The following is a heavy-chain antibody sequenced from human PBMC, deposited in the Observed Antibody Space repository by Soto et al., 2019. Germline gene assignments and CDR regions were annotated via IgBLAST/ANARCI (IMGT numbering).Heavy chain of an antibody. V-gene: IGHV4-31*03. CDR3: ARRSGIVATDHNWFDP. J-gene: IGHJ5*02. CDR1: GGSISSGGYY. Sequence: TLSLTCTVSGGSISSGGYYWSWIRQHPGKGLEWIGYIYYSGSTFYHPSLKSRVTISVDTSKNQFSLKLSSVTAADTAVYYCARRSGIVATDHNWFDPWGQGTLVTVSS. D-gene: IGHD5-12*01. CDR2: IYYSGST.